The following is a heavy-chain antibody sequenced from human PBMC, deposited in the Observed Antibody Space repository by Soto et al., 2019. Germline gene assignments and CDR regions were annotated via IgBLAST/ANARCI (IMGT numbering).Heavy chain of an antibody. CDR2: ISVYNGNT. CDR1: GYSFTNYG. CDR3: ARDRVTVFDRDGMDV. J-gene: IGHJ6*02. D-gene: IGHD3-3*01. V-gene: IGHV1-18*01. Sequence: QGQLVQSGAEVKKPGASVKVSCKASGYSFTNYGISWLRQAPGQGLERMGWISVYNGNTEYAEKVQGRVTMTTDTSTSTDYMELRSLRSADTAVYYCARDRVTVFDRDGMDVWGQGTTVTVSS.